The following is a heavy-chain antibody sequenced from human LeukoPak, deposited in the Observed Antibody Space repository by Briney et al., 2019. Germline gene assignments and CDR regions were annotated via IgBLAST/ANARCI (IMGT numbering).Heavy chain of an antibody. J-gene: IGHJ4*02. Sequence: GGSLRLSCAASGFTFSSYSMNWVRQAPGKGLEWVSSSSSSSSYIYYADSVNGRFTISRDNSKNTLYLQMNSLRAEDTAVYYCAKKYSSGWYHYYFDYWGQGTLVTVSS. CDR3: AKKYSSGWYHYYFDY. D-gene: IGHD6-19*01. V-gene: IGHV3-21*04. CDR2: SSSSSSYI. CDR1: GFTFSSYS.